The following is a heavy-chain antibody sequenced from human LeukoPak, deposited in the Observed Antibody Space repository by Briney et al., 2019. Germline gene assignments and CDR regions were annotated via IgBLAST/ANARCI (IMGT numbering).Heavy chain of an antibody. J-gene: IGHJ4*02. Sequence: SETLSLTCTVSGGSISPYCWGWIRQPPGKGLEWIGNIYYGGNTNYNPSLKSRVTISVDTYKSQFSVRLNSVTAAAAAISDCARISGAGDYGDFDYWGQGTQVTVSS. CDR1: GGSISPYC. D-gene: IGHD4-17*01. V-gene: IGHV4-59*01. CDR2: IYYGGNT. CDR3: ARISGAGDYGDFDY.